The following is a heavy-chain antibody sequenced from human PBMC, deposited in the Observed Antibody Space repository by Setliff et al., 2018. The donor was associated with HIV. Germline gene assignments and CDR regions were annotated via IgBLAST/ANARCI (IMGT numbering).Heavy chain of an antibody. V-gene: IGHV4-4*09. J-gene: IGHJ4*02. CDR2: IYDSGSA. CDR1: GASISRHF. Sequence: SETLSLTCNVSGASISRHFWAWIRQPPGKGLEWIGTIYDSGSAKHNPSLESRVRISVDTSKNHLSLKLNSVTAADTAVYYCARTHSGYFPYYFDYWGQGTLVTVSS. D-gene: IGHD3-22*01. CDR3: ARTHSGYFPYYFDY.